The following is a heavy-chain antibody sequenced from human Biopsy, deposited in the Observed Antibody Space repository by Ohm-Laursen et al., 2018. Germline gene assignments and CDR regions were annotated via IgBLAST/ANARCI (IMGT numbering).Heavy chain of an antibody. D-gene: IGHD5-18*01. CDR1: GDTFTTSA. V-gene: IGHV1-69*11. Sequence: GASVNAVCKAYGDTFTTSAIRCVRQDRGQGIDWKGRIILILGTVEYGQKFPGRVTLGADASTTFLELTSLRYDDTAVYYCASGDSGGIGLDVWGLGTTVTVSS. J-gene: IGHJ6*02. CDR2: IILILGTV. CDR3: ASGDSGGIGLDV.